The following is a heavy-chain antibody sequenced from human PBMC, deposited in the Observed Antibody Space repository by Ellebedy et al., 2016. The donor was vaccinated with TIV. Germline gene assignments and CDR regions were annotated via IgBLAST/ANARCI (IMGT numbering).Heavy chain of an antibody. D-gene: IGHD3-22*01. CDR3: ARDRRYNDSSGYIDY. CDR1: GFTFTNYG. J-gene: IGHJ4*02. V-gene: IGHV3-48*01. Sequence: PGGSLRLSCAASGFTFTNYGMNWVRQAPGKGLGWVSYISSSSAVYYADSVKGRFRISRDNAKNSLYLQMSSLRAEDTAVYYCARDRRYNDSSGYIDYWGQGTLVTVSS. CDR2: ISSSSAV.